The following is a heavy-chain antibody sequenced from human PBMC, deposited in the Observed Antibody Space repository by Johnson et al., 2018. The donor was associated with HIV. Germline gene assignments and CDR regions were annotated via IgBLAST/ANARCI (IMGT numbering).Heavy chain of an antibody. D-gene: IGHD3-10*01. V-gene: IGHV3-30*03. CDR2: ISYDGTNK. CDR1: GFTFSNFG. CDR3: ARGVDGAFDI. J-gene: IGHJ3*02. Sequence: QVQLVESGGGVVQPGRSLRLSCAASGFTFSNFGMHWVRQAPGKGLEWVAVISYDGTNKSFADSVKGRFTISRDNSKNTLYLQMNSLRAADTAVYHCARGVDGAFDIWGQGTMVTVSS.